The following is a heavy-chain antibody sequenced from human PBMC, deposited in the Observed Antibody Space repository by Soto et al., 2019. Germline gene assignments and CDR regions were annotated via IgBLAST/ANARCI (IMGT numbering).Heavy chain of an antibody. CDR1: GFTCSSYA. D-gene: IGHD3-10*01. Sequence: GGSLRLSCAAAGFTCSSYARSWVRQAPGKGLEWVSAISGSGGSTYYADSVKGRFTISRDNSKNQFSLQLNSVTPEDTALYYCARAFRSSAWFGGDGFDVWGQGTMVTVSS. V-gene: IGHV3-23*01. CDR3: ARAFRSSAWFGGDGFDV. J-gene: IGHJ3*01. CDR2: ISGSGGST.